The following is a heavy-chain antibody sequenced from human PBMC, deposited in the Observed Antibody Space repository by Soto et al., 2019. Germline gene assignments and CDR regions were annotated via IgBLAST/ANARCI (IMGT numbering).Heavy chain of an antibody. V-gene: IGHV3-30*03. D-gene: IGHD1-26*01. J-gene: IGHJ3*02. CDR3: APGGSSIADAFDI. CDR2: ISYDGSNK. CDR1: GFTFSSYG. Sequence: QVQLVESGGGVVQPGRSLRLSCAASGFTFSSYGMHGVRQAPGKGLEWVAVISYDGSNKYYADSVKGRFTISRDNSKNTLYLQMNSLRAEDTAVYYCAPGGSSIADAFDIGGQGTMVTVSS.